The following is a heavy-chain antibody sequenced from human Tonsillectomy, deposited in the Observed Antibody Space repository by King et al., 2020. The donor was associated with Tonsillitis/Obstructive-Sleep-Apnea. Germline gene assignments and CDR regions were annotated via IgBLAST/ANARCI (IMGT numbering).Heavy chain of an antibody. CDR1: GFTVSSNY. D-gene: IGHD3-22*01. Sequence: VQLVESGGGLVQPGGSLRLSCAASGFTVSSNYMSWVRQTPGKGLEWVSVIYSGGSTYYADAVKGRFTITRDNSKNTMYLQMNSMRAEDTAVYYGAITYYYDSSAAFDVWGQGTVVTVSS. CDR3: AITYYYDSSAAFDV. CDR2: IYSGGST. J-gene: IGHJ3*01. V-gene: IGHV3-66*01.